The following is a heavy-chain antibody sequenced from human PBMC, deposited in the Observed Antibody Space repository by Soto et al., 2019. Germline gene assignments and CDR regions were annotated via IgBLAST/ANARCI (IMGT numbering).Heavy chain of an antibody. V-gene: IGHV1-69*12. Sequence: QVQLVQSGAEVKKPGSSVKVSCKASGGTFSSYAISWVRQAPGHGLEWMGGIIPIFGTANYAQKFQGRVTDAADDSTSTACMELSSLRSADTAVYYGARADDRSELGCFAPWGQGTLVTVPS. CDR2: IIPIFGTA. CDR3: ARADDRSELGCFAP. CDR1: GGTFSSYA. J-gene: IGHJ5*02. D-gene: IGHD1-26*01.